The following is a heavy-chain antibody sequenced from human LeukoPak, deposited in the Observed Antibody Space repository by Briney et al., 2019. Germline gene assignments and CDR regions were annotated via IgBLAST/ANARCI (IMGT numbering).Heavy chain of an antibody. CDR3: ARWGSYYFPDY. Sequence: GGSLRLSCAASGFTFDDYTMHWVRQAPGKGLEWVSLISWDGGSTYYADSVKGRFTISRDNAKNSLYLQMNSLRAEDTAVYYCARWGSYYFPDYWGQGTLVTVSS. CDR1: GFTFDDYT. V-gene: IGHV3-43*01. D-gene: IGHD1-26*01. J-gene: IGHJ4*02. CDR2: ISWDGGST.